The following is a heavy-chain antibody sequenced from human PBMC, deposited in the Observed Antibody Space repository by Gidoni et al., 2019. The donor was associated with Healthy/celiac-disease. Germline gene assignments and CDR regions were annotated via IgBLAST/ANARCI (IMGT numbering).Heavy chain of an antibody. J-gene: IGHJ4*02. Sequence: QVQLQQWGAGLLKPSETLSLTCAVYGGSFSGYYWSWIRQPPGKGLEWIGEINHSGSTNYNPSLKSRVTISVDTSKNQFSLKLSSVTAADTAVYYCARANYDSSPLIDYWGQGTLVTVSS. CDR3: ARANYDSSPLIDY. CDR2: INHSGST. V-gene: IGHV4-34*01. D-gene: IGHD3-22*01. CDR1: GGSFSGYY.